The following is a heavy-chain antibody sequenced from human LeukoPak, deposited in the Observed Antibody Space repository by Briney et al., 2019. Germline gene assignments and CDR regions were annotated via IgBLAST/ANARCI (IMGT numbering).Heavy chain of an antibody. D-gene: IGHD4-17*01. V-gene: IGHV1-18*01. CDR2: ISAYNGNT. Sequence: ASVKVSCKASGYTFTSYGISWVRQAPGQGLEWMGWISAYNGNTDYAQKLQGRVTMTTDTSTSTAYMELRSLRSDDTAVYYCAKVTQTDYDFDYWGQGTLVTVSS. J-gene: IGHJ4*02. CDR1: GYTFTSYG. CDR3: AKVTQTDYDFDY.